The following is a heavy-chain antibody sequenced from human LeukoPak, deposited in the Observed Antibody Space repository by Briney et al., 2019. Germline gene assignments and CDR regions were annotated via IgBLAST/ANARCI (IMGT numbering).Heavy chain of an antibody. CDR3: AKDRGYDLGPDY. CDR2: VSYGGSNK. Sequence: GGSLRLSCAASGFTFSSCGMHWVRQAPGKGLEWVAVVSYGGSNKYYADSVKGRFTISRDNSKNTLYLQMNSLRAEDTAVYYCAKDRGYDLGPDYWGQETLVTVSS. CDR1: GFTFSSCG. D-gene: IGHD5-12*01. V-gene: IGHV3-30*18. J-gene: IGHJ4*02.